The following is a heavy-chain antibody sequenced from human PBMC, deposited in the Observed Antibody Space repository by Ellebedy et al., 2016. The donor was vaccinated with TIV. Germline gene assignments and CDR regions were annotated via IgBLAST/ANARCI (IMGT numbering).Heavy chain of an antibody. Sequence: ASVKVSXXASGYTFTSYYMHWVRQAPGQGLEWMGIINPSGGSTSYAQKFQGRVTMTRNTSISTAYMELSSLRSEDTAVYYCARGGGSAAGTEYGMDVWGQGTTVTVSS. CDR3: ARGGGSAAGTEYGMDV. CDR1: GYTFTSYY. V-gene: IGHV1-46*01. CDR2: INPSGGST. J-gene: IGHJ6*02. D-gene: IGHD6-13*01.